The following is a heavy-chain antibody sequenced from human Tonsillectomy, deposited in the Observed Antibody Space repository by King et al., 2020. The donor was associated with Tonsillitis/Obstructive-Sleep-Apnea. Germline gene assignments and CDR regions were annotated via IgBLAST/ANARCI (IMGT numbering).Heavy chain of an antibody. CDR1: GGSISSGGYY. CDR2: IYYSGST. CDR3: AGGTSSTQDFDY. V-gene: IGHV4-31*03. J-gene: IGHJ4*02. Sequence: VQLQESGPGLVKPSKTLSLTCTVSGGSISSGGYYWSWIRQHPGKGLEWIGYIYYSGSTYSNPSLKSRVTISVDMSKNQFSLKLRSVTAADTAVYYCAGGTSSTQDFDYWGQGTLVTVSS. D-gene: IGHD2-15*01.